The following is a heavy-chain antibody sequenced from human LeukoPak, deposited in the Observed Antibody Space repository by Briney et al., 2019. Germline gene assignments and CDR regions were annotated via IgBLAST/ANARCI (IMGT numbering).Heavy chain of an antibody. D-gene: IGHD3-9*01. Sequence: PGGSLRLSCAASGFTFSTYVMTWVRQAPGKGLQWVSAISARGGGTYYADSVKGRFTISRVNSKNTLFLQMNSLRVEDTAVYYCARGSYDILTGYYPGGHWGQGTLVTVSS. CDR2: ISARGGGT. CDR1: GFTFSTYV. CDR3: ARGSYDILTGYYPGGH. V-gene: IGHV3-23*01. J-gene: IGHJ4*02.